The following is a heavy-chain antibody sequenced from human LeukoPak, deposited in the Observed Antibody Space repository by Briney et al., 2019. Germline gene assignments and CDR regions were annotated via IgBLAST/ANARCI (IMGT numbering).Heavy chain of an antibody. J-gene: IGHJ4*02. CDR3: AGYSSSWYRGGY. CDR2: ISSSSSYI. D-gene: IGHD6-13*01. CDR1: GFTFSSYS. V-gene: IGHV3-21*01. Sequence: GGSLRPSCAASGFTFSSYSMNWVRQAPGKGLEWVSSISSSSSYIYYADSVKGRFTISRDNAKNSLYLQMNSLRAEDTAVYYCAGYSSSWYRGGYWGQGTLVTVPS.